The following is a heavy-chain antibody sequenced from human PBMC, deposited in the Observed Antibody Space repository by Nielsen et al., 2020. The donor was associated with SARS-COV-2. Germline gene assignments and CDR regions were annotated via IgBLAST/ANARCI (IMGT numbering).Heavy chain of an antibody. V-gene: IGHV4-34*01. D-gene: IGHD3-3*01. J-gene: IGHJ6*02. CDR1: GGSFSGYY. CDR2: INHSGST. Sequence: SATLSLTCAVYGGSFSGYYWSWIRQPPGKGLEWIGEINHSGSTNYNPSLKSRVTISVDTSKNQFSLKLSSVTAADTAVYYCAREGTIFGVVPIPGYYGMDVWGQGTTVTVSS. CDR3: AREGTIFGVVPIPGYYGMDV.